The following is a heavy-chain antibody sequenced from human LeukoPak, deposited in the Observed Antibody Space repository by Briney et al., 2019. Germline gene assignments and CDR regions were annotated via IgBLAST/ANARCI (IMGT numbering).Heavy chain of an antibody. Sequence: GGSLRLSCAASGFTFSSYAMSWVRHPPREGLEWVSAISGSGGSTYYTNPEKGRFTISRDNSKNTLYLQMNSLRAEDTAVYYCAKTGQGVATIGFDYWGQGTLVTVSS. CDR1: GFTFSSYA. V-gene: IGHV3-23*01. J-gene: IGHJ4*02. CDR3: AKTGQGVATIGFDY. D-gene: IGHD5-24*01. CDR2: ISGSGGST.